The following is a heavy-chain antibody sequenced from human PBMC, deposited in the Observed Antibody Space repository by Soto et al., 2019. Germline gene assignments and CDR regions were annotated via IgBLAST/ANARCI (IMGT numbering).Heavy chain of an antibody. CDR1: GFTFSRYS. V-gene: IGHV3-48*01. CDR2: ISGSSTAI. Sequence: EVQLVESGGGLVQPGGSLRLSCAASGFTFSRYSMNWVRQAPGKGLKGVSYISGSSTAIYYAVSVKGRFTISRDNAKNSLYLQMNSLGVEDTAVYYCARDRVVREYFFDYWGQGTLVTVSS. D-gene: IGHD2-15*01. CDR3: ARDRVVREYFFDY. J-gene: IGHJ4*02.